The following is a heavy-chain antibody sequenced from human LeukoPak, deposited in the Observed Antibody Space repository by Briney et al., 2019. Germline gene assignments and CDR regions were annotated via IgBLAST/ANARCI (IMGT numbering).Heavy chain of an antibody. J-gene: IGHJ6*02. CDR1: GGSISSYS. Sequence: SETLSLTCTVSGGSISSYSWSWIRQPPGKGLEWIGYFYYSGRTNYNPCLKSRVTISVDTSKNQFSLKLSYVTAADTAVYYWARVRAIAGYYGMDVGGQGSTVTV. V-gene: IGHV4-59*01. CDR3: ARVRAIAGYYGMDV. CDR2: FYYSGRT.